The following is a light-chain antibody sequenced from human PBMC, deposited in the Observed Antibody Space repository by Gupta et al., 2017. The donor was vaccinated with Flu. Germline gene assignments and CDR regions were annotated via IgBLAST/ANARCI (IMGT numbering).Light chain of an antibody. CDR3: QAWETYSSCV. Sequence: SYALTPPHSVSVSPGQTASITCSGDKLGDKYVCWYQQKPGQSPLLVIYQDNKRPSGIPERFSGSNSGNTATLTISGTQAMDEADYYCQAWETYSSCVFGSGTKVTVL. CDR1: KLGDKY. V-gene: IGLV3-1*01. CDR2: QDN. J-gene: IGLJ1*01.